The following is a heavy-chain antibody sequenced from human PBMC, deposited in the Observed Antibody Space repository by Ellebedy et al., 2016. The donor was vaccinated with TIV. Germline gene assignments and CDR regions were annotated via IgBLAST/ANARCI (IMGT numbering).Heavy chain of an antibody. CDR2: LYYSESA. D-gene: IGHD1/OR15-1a*01. J-gene: IGHJ5*02. V-gene: IGHV4-59*08. Sequence: PGGSLRLSCTVPGGSVSTYYWSWIRQPPGKGLEWIAYLYYSESASYNPSLRSRVTISVDTSKNQLSLRLTSVTAADTAVYYCARHLKGNRNCHRFDPWGQGTLVTVSS. CDR1: GGSVSTYY. CDR3: ARHLKGNRNCHRFDP.